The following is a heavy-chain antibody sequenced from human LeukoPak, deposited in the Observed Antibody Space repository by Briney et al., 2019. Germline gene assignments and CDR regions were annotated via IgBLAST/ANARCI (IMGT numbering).Heavy chain of an antibody. CDR1: GYTFTAYY. D-gene: IGHD2-2*01. J-gene: IGHJ4*02. CDR3: ARRQGCSNTACPPDY. Sequence: ASVKVSCKASGYTFTAYYMHWVRQAPGQGLEWMGWINPNSGGTNYAQKFQGRVTMTRDKSISTAYLQWSSLRASDTAMYFCARRQGCSNTACPPDYWGQGTMVTVSS. V-gene: IGHV1-2*02. CDR2: INPNSGGT.